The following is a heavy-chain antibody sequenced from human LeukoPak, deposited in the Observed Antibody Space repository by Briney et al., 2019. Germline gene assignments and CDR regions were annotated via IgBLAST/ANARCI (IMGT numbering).Heavy chain of an antibody. CDR1: GFTFSSDG. CDR3: AKDHGYYGSGDYYMEV. V-gene: IGHV3-30*02. Sequence: PGGSLRLSCAASGFTFSSDGVHWVRQAPGMGLEWVSVIRNDGSNKYYADSVRGRFTISRDDSKNTLYLQMSSLTGEDTAVYYCAKDHGYYGSGDYYMEVWGKGTTVTVSS. D-gene: IGHD3-10*01. CDR2: IRNDGSNK. J-gene: IGHJ6*03.